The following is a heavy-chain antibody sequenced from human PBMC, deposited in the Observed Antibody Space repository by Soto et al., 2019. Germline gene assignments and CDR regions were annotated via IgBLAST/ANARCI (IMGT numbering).Heavy chain of an antibody. CDR3: ARSGSYVRDAFDI. CDR1: GVSVSNGSYY. V-gene: IGHV4-61*01. CDR2: IYYTGST. D-gene: IGHD1-26*01. Sequence: QVQLQESGPGVVKPSETLSLTCTVSGVSVSNGSYYWSWIRQPPGKGLEWIGFIYYTGSTNSNPSLKSRVTISVDTSQNQLSLKLTSVTDADTAVYYCARSGSYVRDAFDIWGQGTLVTVSS. J-gene: IGHJ3*02.